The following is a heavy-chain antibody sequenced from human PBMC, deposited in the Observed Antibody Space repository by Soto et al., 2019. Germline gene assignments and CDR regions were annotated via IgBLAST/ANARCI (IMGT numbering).Heavy chain of an antibody. V-gene: IGHV4-30-4*01. CDR1: GASIYNGGYF. D-gene: IGHD3-16*01. CDR3: ARFGGSYNDRLFAY. Sequence: PSETLSLTCSVSGASIYNGGYFWSWIRQSPGKGLEWIGHIHNRGSPYYNPSLKSRVTISVDTSNNQFSLKVTSVTAADTAVYYCARFGGSYNDRLFAYWSQGPLVPVSS. J-gene: IGHJ4*02. CDR2: IHNRGSP.